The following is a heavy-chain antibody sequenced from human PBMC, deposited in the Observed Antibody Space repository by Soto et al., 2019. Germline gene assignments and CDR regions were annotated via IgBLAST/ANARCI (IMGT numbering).Heavy chain of an antibody. V-gene: IGHV4-39*01. Sequence: PSETLSLTCTVSGDSISSSTYYWGWIRQPPGKGLEWIGSVSYSGSTYYNPPLKSRLTISVDTSKNQFSLKVNSVSAADTAVYFCARGHGGITVFGAPGHFVYWGQGTLVTVS. CDR2: VSYSGST. CDR1: GDSISSSTYY. CDR3: ARGHGGITVFGAPGHFVY. J-gene: IGHJ4*02. D-gene: IGHD3-3*01.